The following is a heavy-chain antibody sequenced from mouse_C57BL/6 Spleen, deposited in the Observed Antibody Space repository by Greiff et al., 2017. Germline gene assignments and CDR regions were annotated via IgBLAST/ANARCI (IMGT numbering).Heavy chain of an antibody. V-gene: IGHV1-53*01. CDR1: GYTFTSYW. D-gene: IGHD6-5*01. CDR3: ARENIRVAYPHRYFDV. CDR2: INPSNGGT. J-gene: IGHJ1*03. Sequence: QVQLQQPGTELVKPGASVKLSCKASGYTFTSYWMHWVKQRPGQGLEWIGNINPSNGGTNYNEKFKSKATLTVDKSSSTAYMQLSSLTSEDSAVYYCARENIRVAYPHRYFDVWGTGTTVTVSS.